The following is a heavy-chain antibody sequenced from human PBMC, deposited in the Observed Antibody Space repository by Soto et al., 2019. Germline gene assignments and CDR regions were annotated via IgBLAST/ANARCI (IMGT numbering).Heavy chain of an antibody. CDR1: GGSISSSSYY. Sequence: ETLSLTCTVSGGSISSSSYYWGWIRQPPGKGLEWIGSIYYSGSTYYNPSLKSRVTISVDTSKNQFSLKLSSVTAADTAVYYCARLIGPTVTTYVWGQGTLVTVSS. CDR3: ARLIGPTVTTYV. CDR2: IYYSGST. V-gene: IGHV4-39*01. J-gene: IGHJ4*02. D-gene: IGHD4-17*01.